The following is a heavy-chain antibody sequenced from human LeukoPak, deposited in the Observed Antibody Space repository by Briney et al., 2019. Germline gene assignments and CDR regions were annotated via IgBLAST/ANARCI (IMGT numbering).Heavy chain of an antibody. V-gene: IGHV3-66*02. CDR3: ARVHFWSGYYLDY. CDR2: IYSGGST. D-gene: IGHD3-3*02. CDR1: GFTFSSYA. Sequence: GGSLRLSCAASGFTFSSYAMTWVRQAPGKGLEWVSVIYSGGSTYYADSVKGRFTISRDNSKNTLYLQMNSLRAEDTAVYYCARVHFWSGYYLDYWGQGTLVTVSS. J-gene: IGHJ4*02.